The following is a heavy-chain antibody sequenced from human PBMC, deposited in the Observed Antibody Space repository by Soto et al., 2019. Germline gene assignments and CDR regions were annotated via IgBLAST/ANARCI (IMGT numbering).Heavy chain of an antibody. D-gene: IGHD1-26*01. V-gene: IGHV3-33*01. CDR2: IWHDGNNK. CDR3: ASDLVGASDSYGLDV. J-gene: IGHJ6*02. Sequence: LRLSCAASGFTFSNYAMHWVRQAPGKGLEWVAIIWHDGNNKYYADSVRGRFIISRDNSKSRLYLQMNSLRAEDTAVYYCASDLVGASDSYGLDVWGQGTPVTVSS. CDR1: GFTFSNYA.